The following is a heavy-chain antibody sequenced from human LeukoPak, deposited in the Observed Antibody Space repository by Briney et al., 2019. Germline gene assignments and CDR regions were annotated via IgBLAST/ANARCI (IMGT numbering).Heavy chain of an antibody. Sequence: PSETLSLTCAVSGGSISSGGYSWSWIRQPPGKGLEWIGYIYHSGSTYYDPSLKSRVTISVDRSKNQFSLKLSSVTAADTAVYYCARVMLYCGGDCFSFDYWGQGTLVTVSS. CDR3: ARVMLYCGGDCFSFDY. CDR2: IYHSGST. J-gene: IGHJ4*02. CDR1: GGSISSGGYS. V-gene: IGHV4-30-2*01. D-gene: IGHD2-21*02.